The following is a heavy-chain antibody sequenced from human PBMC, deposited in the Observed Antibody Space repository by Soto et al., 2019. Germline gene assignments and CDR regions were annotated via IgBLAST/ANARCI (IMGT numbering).Heavy chain of an antibody. D-gene: IGHD2-15*01. Sequence: TMSLTCSVSGGSITSGYYYKSCIRKPPGKGLEWIGNMYYSGNTYYNPSLKSRLIISIDTSQHWFSLKEASVTAADTVVYYCASSSLHGIYVRVQRTTV. J-gene: IGHJ6*02. CDR3: ASSSLHGIYV. V-gene: IGHV4-30-4*01. CDR2: MYYSGNT. CDR1: GGSITSGYYY.